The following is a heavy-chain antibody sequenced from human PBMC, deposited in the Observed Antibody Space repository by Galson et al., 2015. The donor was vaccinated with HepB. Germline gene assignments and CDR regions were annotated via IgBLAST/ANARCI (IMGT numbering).Heavy chain of an antibody. Sequence: SVKVSCKASGGIFTSYAFTWVRQAPGQGLEWMGGIMPIFDTAHYAQKFQGRVTITADKSTGTAFMELRSLRSEDTALYYCARGHMITSEGVIAPKPRGFDYWGQGTLVTVSS. V-gene: IGHV1-69*06. CDR3: ARGHMITSEGVIAPKPRGFDY. J-gene: IGHJ4*02. D-gene: IGHD3-16*02. CDR1: GGIFTSYA. CDR2: IMPIFDTA.